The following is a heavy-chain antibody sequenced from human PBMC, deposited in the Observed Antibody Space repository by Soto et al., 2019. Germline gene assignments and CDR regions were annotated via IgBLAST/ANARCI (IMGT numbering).Heavy chain of an antibody. D-gene: IGHD2-21*02. CDR1: GGTVASSHW. CDR3: AREIVTAGGNNYFDP. J-gene: IGHJ5*02. V-gene: IGHV4-4*02. Sequence: SETLSLTCGVSGGTVASSHWWSWVRQSPGRGLEWIGNVYHTGDTNFNPSLQSRVTFSVDKSNNQFSLRLTSVTAADTAVYFCAREIVTAGGNNYFDPWGPGTLVTAPQ. CDR2: VYHTGDT.